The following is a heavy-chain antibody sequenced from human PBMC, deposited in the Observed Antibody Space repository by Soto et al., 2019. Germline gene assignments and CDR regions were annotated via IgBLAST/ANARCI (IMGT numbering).Heavy chain of an antibody. CDR3: AKDLTGYDKGWYYFDY. Sequence: LRLSCAASGXTFSSYAVSWVRQAPGKGLEWVSAISGSGGSTYYADSVKGRFTISRDNSKNTLYLQMNSLRAEDTAVYYCAKDLTGYDKGWYYFDYWGQGTLVTVSS. V-gene: IGHV3-23*01. CDR1: GXTFSSYA. D-gene: IGHD3-9*01. J-gene: IGHJ4*02. CDR2: ISGSGGST.